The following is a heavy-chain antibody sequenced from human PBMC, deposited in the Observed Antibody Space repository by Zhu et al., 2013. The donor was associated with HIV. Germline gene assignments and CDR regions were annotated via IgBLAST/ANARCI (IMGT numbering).Heavy chain of an antibody. CDR3: ARRRGNSYGLGLYFDY. CDR2: IYHSGST. J-gene: IGHJ4*02. D-gene: IGHD5-18*01. CDR1: GGSISSGGYS. Sequence: QVQLQESGSGLVKPSQTLSLTCAVSGGSISSGGYSWSWIRQPPGKGLEWIGYIYHSGSTYYNPSLKSRVTISVDWSKNQFSLKLTSVTAADTAVYFCARRRGNSYGLGLYFDYWGQGTLVTVSS. V-gene: IGHV4-30-2*01.